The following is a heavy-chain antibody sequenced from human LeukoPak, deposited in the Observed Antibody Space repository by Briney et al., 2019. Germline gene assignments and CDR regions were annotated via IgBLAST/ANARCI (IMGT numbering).Heavy chain of an antibody. Sequence: ASVKVSCKASGYTFTGYYMHWVRQAPGRGLEWMGWINPNSGGTNYAQKFQGRVTMTRDTSISTAYMELSRLRSDDTAVYYCARDHADYDFWSGYLHFDYWGQGTLVTVSS. CDR2: INPNSGGT. J-gene: IGHJ4*02. CDR1: GYTFTGYY. D-gene: IGHD3-3*01. V-gene: IGHV1-2*02. CDR3: ARDHADYDFWSGYLHFDY.